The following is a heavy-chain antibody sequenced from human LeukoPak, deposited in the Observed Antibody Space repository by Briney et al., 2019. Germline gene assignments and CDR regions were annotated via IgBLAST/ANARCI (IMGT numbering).Heavy chain of an antibody. D-gene: IGHD3-10*01. Sequence: GASVKVSCKASGYTFTSYAMHWVRQAPGQRLEWMGWINAGNGNTKYSQEFQGRVTITRDTSASTTYMELSSLRSADTAVYYCARAHYYGSGSYHYFDYWGQGTLVTVSS. J-gene: IGHJ4*02. CDR1: GYTFTSYA. CDR2: INAGNGNT. CDR3: ARAHYYGSGSYHYFDY. V-gene: IGHV1-3*03.